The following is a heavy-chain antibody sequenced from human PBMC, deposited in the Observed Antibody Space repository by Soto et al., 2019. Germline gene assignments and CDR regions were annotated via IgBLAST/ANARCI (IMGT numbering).Heavy chain of an antibody. CDR3: TVLTGYYYFDY. CDR1: GFTFGDYA. Sequence: GGSLRLSCTASGFTFGDYAMSWVRQAPGKGLEWVGFIRSKAYGGTTEYAASVKGRFTISRDDSKSIAYLQMNSLKTEDTAVYYCTVLTGYYYFDYWGQGPLVTVSS. D-gene: IGHD3-9*01. CDR2: IRSKAYGGTT. V-gene: IGHV3-49*04. J-gene: IGHJ4*02.